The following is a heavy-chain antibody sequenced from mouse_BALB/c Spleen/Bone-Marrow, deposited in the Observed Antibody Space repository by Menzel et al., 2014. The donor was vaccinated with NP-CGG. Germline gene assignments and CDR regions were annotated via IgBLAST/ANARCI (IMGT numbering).Heavy chain of an antibody. CDR2: IDPANGNT. J-gene: IGHJ3*01. Sequence: EEQLQESGAELVKPGASVKLSCTASGFNIKDTYMHWVKQRPEQGLEWIGRIDPANGNTKYDPKFQGKATITADTSSNTAYLQLSSLTSEDTAVYYCAFYYYGSSLFAYWGQGTLVTVSA. CDR1: GFNIKDTY. V-gene: IGHV14-3*02. CDR3: AFYYYGSSLFAY. D-gene: IGHD1-1*01.